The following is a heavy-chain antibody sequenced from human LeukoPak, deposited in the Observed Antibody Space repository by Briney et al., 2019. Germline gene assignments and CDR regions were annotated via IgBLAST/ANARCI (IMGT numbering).Heavy chain of an antibody. D-gene: IGHD1-26*01. Sequence: SVKVSCKASGGTFSSYAISWVRQAPGQGLEWMGGIIPIFGTANYAQKFQGRVTITADESTSTAYMELSSLRSEDTAVYYCATDPGGGSYGLLVYWGQGTLVTVSS. V-gene: IGHV1-69*13. CDR3: ATDPGGGSYGLLVY. CDR1: GGTFSSYA. J-gene: IGHJ4*02. CDR2: IIPIFGTA.